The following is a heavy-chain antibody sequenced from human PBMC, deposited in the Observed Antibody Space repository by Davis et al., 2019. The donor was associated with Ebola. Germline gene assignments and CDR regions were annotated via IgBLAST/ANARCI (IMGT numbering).Heavy chain of an antibody. CDR1: GFTFSSYG. CDR3: ARESGMHIVVVNGYFDL. V-gene: IGHV3-33*01. Sequence: PGGSLRLSCAASGFTFSSYGMHWVRQAPGKGLEWVAVIWYDGSNKYYADSVKGRFTISRDNSKNTLYLQMNSLRAEDTAVYYCARESGMHIVVVNGYFDLWGRGTLVTVSS. CDR2: IWYDGSNK. J-gene: IGHJ2*01. D-gene: IGHD2-21*01.